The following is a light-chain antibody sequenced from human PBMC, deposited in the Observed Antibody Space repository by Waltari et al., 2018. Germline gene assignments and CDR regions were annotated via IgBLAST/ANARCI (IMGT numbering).Light chain of an antibody. J-gene: IGLJ3*02. V-gene: IGLV1-44*01. Sequence: QSVLTQPPSASGTPGQRVTISCSGSSSNIGSNIVNWYQQLPGTAPKLLIYTNNQRPAGVPDRFSGTKSGTSASLAISGLQSEDEADYPCAAWDDSLTAWVFGGGTKLTVL. CDR3: AAWDDSLTAWV. CDR2: TNN. CDR1: SSNIGSNI.